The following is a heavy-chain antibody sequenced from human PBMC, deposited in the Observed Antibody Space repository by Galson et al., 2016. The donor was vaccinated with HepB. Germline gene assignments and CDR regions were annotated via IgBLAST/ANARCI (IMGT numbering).Heavy chain of an antibody. Sequence: LSLTCTVSGGSISSGVYYWSWIRQHPGKGLEWIGYIYYTGSTDCNPSLKSRVTISVDTSKNQFSLKLSSVTAADTAVYYCARDGRLGEKGLYDFWGQGTLVTVAS. V-gene: IGHV4-31*03. CDR1: GGSISSGVYY. CDR2: IYYTGST. D-gene: IGHD3-10*01. CDR3: ARDGRLGEKGLYDF. J-gene: IGHJ4*02.